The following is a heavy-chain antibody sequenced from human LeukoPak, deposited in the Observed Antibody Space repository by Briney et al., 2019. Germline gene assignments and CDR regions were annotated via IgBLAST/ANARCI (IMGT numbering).Heavy chain of an antibody. D-gene: IGHD5-18*01. CDR2: INPNSGGT. CDR3: AREIGPIQLHLWGSAFDS. Sequence: ASVKVSCKASGYTFTGYYMHWVRQGPGQGLEWMGWINPNSGGTNYAQKFQGRVTMTRDTSTSTVYMELSSLRSEDTAVYYCAREIGPIQLHLWGSAFDSWGQGTLVTVSS. V-gene: IGHV1-2*02. CDR1: GYTFTGYY. J-gene: IGHJ4*02.